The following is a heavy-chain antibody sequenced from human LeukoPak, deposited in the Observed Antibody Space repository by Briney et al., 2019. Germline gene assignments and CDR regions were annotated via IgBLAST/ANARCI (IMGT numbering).Heavy chain of an antibody. CDR2: INPNSGGT. Sequence: ASVKVSCKAPGYTFTGYYMHWVRQAPGQGLEWMGWINPNSGGTNYAQKFQGRVTMTRDTSISTAYMELSRLRSDDTAVYYCARESTDIVATTLHYWGQGTLVTVSS. V-gene: IGHV1-2*02. J-gene: IGHJ4*02. D-gene: IGHD5-12*01. CDR3: ARESTDIVATTLHY. CDR1: GYTFTGYY.